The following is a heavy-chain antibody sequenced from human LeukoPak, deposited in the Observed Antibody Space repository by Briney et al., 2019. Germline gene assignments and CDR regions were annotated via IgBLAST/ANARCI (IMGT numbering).Heavy chain of an antibody. D-gene: IGHD6-13*01. V-gene: IGHV3-9*01. CDR3: AKGRAAADNYWYFDL. Sequence: GRSLRLSCAASGFSFDAYAMHWVRQAPGKGLEWVAGISWNRGRIGCADSVEGRFTISRDNAKNTLYLQMNSLSPEDTAFYYCAKGRAAADNYWYFDLWGRGTLVTVSS. J-gene: IGHJ2*01. CDR1: GFSFDAYA. CDR2: ISWNRGRI.